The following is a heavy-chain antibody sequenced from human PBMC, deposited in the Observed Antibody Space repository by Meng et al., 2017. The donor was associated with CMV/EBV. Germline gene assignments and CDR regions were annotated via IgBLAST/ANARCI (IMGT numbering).Heavy chain of an antibody. J-gene: IGHJ4*02. V-gene: IGHV3-30*04. D-gene: IGHD3-3*01. CDR2: ISYDGSNK. CDR1: FTFSSYA. CDR3: AREHYDFWSGYYPYVDY. Sequence: FTFSSYAMHWVRQAPGKGLEWVAVISYDGSNKYYADSVKGRFTISRDNSKNTLYLQMNSLRAEDTAVYYCAREHYDFWSGYYPYVDYWGQGTLVTVSS.